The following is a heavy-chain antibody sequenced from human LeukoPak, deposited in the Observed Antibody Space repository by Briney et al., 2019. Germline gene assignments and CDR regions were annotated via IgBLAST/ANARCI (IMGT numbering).Heavy chain of an antibody. V-gene: IGHV4-34*01. CDR1: GGSFSGYY. CDR3: ARGHFLPTVTTLGIWFDP. J-gene: IGHJ5*02. Sequence: PSETLSLTCAVYGGSFSGYYWSWIRQPPGKGLEWIGEINHSGSTNYNPSLKSRGTISVDTSKNQFSLKLSSVTAADTAVYYCARGHFLPTVTTLGIWFDPWGQGTLVTVSS. CDR2: INHSGST. D-gene: IGHD4-17*01.